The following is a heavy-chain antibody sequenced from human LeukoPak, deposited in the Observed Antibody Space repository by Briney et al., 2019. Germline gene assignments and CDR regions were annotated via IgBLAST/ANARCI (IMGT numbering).Heavy chain of an antibody. CDR1: GGSISSSSYY. V-gene: IGHV4-61*02. CDR3: ARDGRERSGWSADYFDY. Sequence: PSETLSLTCTVSGGSISSSSYYWSWIRQPAGKGLEWIGRIYASGSTYYNPSLKSRVTISVDTSKNQFSLKLSSVTAADTAVYYCARDGRERSGWSADYFDYWGQGTLVTVSS. CDR2: IYASGST. J-gene: IGHJ4*02. D-gene: IGHD6-19*01.